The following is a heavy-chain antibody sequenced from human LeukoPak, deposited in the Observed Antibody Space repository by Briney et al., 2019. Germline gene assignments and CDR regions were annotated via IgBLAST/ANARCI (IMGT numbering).Heavy chain of an antibody. D-gene: IGHD5-24*01. CDR2: LYSSDST. CDR3: ASRDKGYYYGMDV. V-gene: IGHV3-66*01. Sequence: GGSLRLSCAASGFTFSSYSMNWVRQAPGKGLEWVSLLYSSDSTYYADSVKGRFTISRDNSKNTLYLQMNSLRAEDTAVYYCASRDKGYYYGMDVWGQGTTVTVSS. CDR1: GFTFSSYS. J-gene: IGHJ6*02.